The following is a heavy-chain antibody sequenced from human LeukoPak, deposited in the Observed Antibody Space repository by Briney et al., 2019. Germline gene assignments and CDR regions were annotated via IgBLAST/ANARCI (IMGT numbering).Heavy chain of an antibody. J-gene: IGHJ5*02. Sequence: ASVKVSCKASGYTFTSYAMNWVRQAPGQGLEWMGWINTNTGNPTYAQGFTGRFVFSLDTSVSTAYLQISSLKAEDTAVYYCARDLLRISVSKRFGDREDFDPWGQGTLVTVSS. D-gene: IGHD3-10*01. CDR3: ARDLLRISVSKRFGDREDFDP. CDR2: INTNTGNP. V-gene: IGHV7-4-1*02. CDR1: GYTFTSYA.